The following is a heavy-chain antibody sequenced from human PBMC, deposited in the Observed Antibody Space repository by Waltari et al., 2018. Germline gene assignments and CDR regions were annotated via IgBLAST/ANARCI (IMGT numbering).Heavy chain of an antibody. CDR2: VNHSGST. J-gene: IGHJ4*02. D-gene: IGHD3-16*01. V-gene: IGHV4-34*01. CDR1: GASFRNYY. Sequence: QVQLQQWGAGLLKPSETLSLTCTVYGASFRNYYWSWVRHPPGKGLGWIGEVNHSGSTNYIPSLKSRVSISVDTSENRFSLRLSSVTAADTAVYYCVFGTLSPLHYWGQGTLVTVSS. CDR3: VFGTLSPLHY.